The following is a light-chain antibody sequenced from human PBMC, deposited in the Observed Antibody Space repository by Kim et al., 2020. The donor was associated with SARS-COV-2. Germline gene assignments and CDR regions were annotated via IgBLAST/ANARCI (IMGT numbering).Light chain of an antibody. Sequence: SPGERATLSCRASQSVSTYVAWYQHKPGQPPRLLVYHASNRAPGIPARFSGSGSGTDFTLTISSLEPEDFATYYCQQRTNWPPLTFGGGTKVDIK. J-gene: IGKJ4*01. CDR2: HAS. CDR1: QSVSTY. V-gene: IGKV3-11*01. CDR3: QQRTNWPPLT.